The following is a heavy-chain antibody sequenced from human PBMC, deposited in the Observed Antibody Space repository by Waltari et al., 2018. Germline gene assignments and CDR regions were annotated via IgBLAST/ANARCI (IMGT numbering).Heavy chain of an antibody. V-gene: IGHV3-23*01. CDR3: ARHPGGGRFFDY. J-gene: IGHJ4*02. D-gene: IGHD2-8*02. Sequence: EVQLLESGGDLVQPGGSLRLSCAASGFTFSSYAMSWVRQAPGKGLEWVSAISGSGGSTYYADSVKGRFTISRDNSKNTLYLQMNSLRAEDTAMYYCARHPGGGRFFDYWGQGTLVTVSS. CDR2: ISGSGGST. CDR1: GFTFSSYA.